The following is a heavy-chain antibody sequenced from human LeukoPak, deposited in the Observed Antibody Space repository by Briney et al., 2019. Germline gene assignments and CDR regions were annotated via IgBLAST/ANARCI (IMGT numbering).Heavy chain of an antibody. D-gene: IGHD3-10*01. Sequence: GRSLRLPCAASGLSFRSHCMSWVSQAPGQGLDWVSSHSDSSRLDICYADSVKGRFTIARDNPNNTYVLQKNSLRAEDTAVYYCARDVAFGSIGYFDHWGQGTPVTVSS. CDR2: HSDSSRLDI. CDR1: GLSFRSHC. J-gene: IGHJ1*01. CDR3: ARDVAFGSIGYFDH. V-gene: IGHV3-23*01.